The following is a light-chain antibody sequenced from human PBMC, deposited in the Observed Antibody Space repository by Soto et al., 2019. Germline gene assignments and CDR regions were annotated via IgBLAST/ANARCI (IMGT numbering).Light chain of an antibody. V-gene: IGKV1-5*03. CDR2: EAS. CDR1: QSTSTW. J-gene: IGKJ1*01. CDR3: QQYITYPYA. Sequence: DIQMPQSPSTLSASVGDRVTITCRASQSTSTWLAWYQQRPGKTPKLLISEASKLESGVPSRCSGSGSGTEFTLTISSLQPDDFATDDGQQYITYPYAFGQGPKVEIK.